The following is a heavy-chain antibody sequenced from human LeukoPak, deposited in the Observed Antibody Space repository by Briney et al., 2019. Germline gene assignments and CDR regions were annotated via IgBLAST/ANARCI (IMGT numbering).Heavy chain of an antibody. CDR1: GFTFSSYG. Sequence: GGSLRLSCAASGFTFSSYGMHRVRQAPGKGLEWGAFIRYDGSNKYYADSVKGRFTISRDNSKNTLYLQMNSLRAEDTAVYYCASGIVVVAAHAFDIWGQGTMVTVSS. V-gene: IGHV3-30*02. J-gene: IGHJ3*02. CDR3: ASGIVVVAAHAFDI. CDR2: IRYDGSNK. D-gene: IGHD2-21*01.